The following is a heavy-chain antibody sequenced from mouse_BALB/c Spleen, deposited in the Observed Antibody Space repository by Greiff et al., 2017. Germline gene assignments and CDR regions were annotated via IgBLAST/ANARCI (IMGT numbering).Heavy chain of an antibody. V-gene: IGHV5-4*02. CDR3: ARDGIPY. CDR2: ISDGGSYT. Sequence: DVKLVESGGGLVKPGGSLKLSCAASGFTFSDYYMYWVRQTPEKRLEWVATISDGGSYTYYPDSVKGRFTISRDNAKNNLYLQMSSLKSEDTAMYYCARDGIPYWGQGTLVTVSA. J-gene: IGHJ3*01. CDR1: GFTFSDYY.